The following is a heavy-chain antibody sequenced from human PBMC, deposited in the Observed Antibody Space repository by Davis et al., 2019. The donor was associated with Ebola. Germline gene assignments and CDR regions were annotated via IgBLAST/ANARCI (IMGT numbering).Heavy chain of an antibody. CDR2: ITNDGTRT. CDR1: GFIFSDYW. CDR3: ARREAASIDY. Sequence: HTGGSLRLSCAASGFIFSDYWMNWVRQTPWKGLVWVSRITNDGTRTSYADSVQGRFTISRDNAKNTLFLQLNSLRVEDTAIYYCARREAASIDYWGQGTLVTVSS. J-gene: IGHJ4*02. V-gene: IGHV3-74*01. D-gene: IGHD6-25*01.